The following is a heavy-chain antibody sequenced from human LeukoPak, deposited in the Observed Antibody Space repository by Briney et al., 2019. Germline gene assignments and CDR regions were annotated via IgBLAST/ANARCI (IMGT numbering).Heavy chain of an antibody. CDR2: INCSGST. CDR1: GGSMRSSNFY. Sequence: SETLSLTCTVSGGSMRSSNFYWGWIRQPPGKGLEWIGNINCSGSTYYNPSVKSRVTLSVDVSKYRFSLNLTSVTAADTALYFCARTHFDSLGWFDPWGQGIQVIVSS. D-gene: IGHD3-9*01. CDR3: ARTHFDSLGWFDP. J-gene: IGHJ5*02. V-gene: IGHV4-39*07.